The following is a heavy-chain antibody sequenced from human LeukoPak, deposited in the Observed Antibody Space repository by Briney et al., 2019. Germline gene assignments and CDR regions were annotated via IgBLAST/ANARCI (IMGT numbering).Heavy chain of an antibody. V-gene: IGHV4-34*01. CDR2: INHSGST. CDR3: ARKLDTAMVTDYYYYGMDV. D-gene: IGHD5-18*01. Sequence: PSETLSLTCAVSGGSFSGYYWSWIRQPPGKGLEWIGEINHSGSTNYNPSLKSRVTISVDTSKNQFSLKLSSVTAADTAVYYCARKLDTAMVTDYYYYGMDVWGQGTTVTVSS. CDR1: GGSFSGYY. J-gene: IGHJ6*02.